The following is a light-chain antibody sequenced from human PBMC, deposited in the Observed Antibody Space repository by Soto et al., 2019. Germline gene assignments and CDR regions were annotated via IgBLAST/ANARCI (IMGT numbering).Light chain of an antibody. CDR1: QSISSY. Sequence: DIQMTQSPSSLSASVGDRVTITCRASQSISSYLNWYQQKPGKAPKLLIYAASSLQSGVPSRFSGSGSGTDFTLTISSLQPEDFAPYYCQQSYSTPFVTFGQGTKLEIK. V-gene: IGKV1-39*01. CDR3: QQSYSTPFVT. CDR2: AAS. J-gene: IGKJ2*01.